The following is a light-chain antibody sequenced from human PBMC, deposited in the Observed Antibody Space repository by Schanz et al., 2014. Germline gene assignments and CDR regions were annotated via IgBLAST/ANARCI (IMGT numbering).Light chain of an antibody. V-gene: IGKV3-15*01. CDR3: QQYNHWNT. CDR1: QSVHRN. Sequence: EIVLTQSPGTLSLSPGERATLSCRASQSVHRNYLAWHQQKPGQAPRLLIYDASTRATGIPARFSGSGSGTEFTLTISSLQSEDSATYYCQQYNHWNTFGQGTKLEIK. J-gene: IGKJ2*01. CDR2: DAS.